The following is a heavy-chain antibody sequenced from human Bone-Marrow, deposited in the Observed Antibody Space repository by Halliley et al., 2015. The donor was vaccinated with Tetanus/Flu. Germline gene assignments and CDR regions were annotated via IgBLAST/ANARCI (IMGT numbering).Heavy chain of an antibody. Sequence: TLSLTCDVSGGSFSSGDYYWSWLRQSPGKGLEWIGYIYYSGSTHYNPSLRSRLTISIDTSKNQLSLKLSSVTAADTAVYYCARDEADGEYVGYFDYWGQGTLVPLSS. J-gene: IGHJ4*02. CDR2: IYYSGST. CDR1: GGSFSSGDYY. CDR3: ARDEADGEYVGYFDY. D-gene: IGHD4-17*01. V-gene: IGHV4-30-4*01.